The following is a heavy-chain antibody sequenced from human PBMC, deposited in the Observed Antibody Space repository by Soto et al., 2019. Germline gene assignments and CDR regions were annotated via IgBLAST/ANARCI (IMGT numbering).Heavy chain of an antibody. D-gene: IGHD3-16*02. CDR1: GLRCTNLP. J-gene: IGHJ3*02. CDR3: ARDYQYGFDM. CDR2: ISSNSDAM. Sequence: GGSLRLPCATSGLRCTNLPIPWVRLAPVKWMEWLSHISSNSDAMYYADSVKGRFTISRDNARKSLYLQMNSLIVDDTAVYYCARDYQYGFDMWGQGTMVTVAS. V-gene: IGHV3-48*01.